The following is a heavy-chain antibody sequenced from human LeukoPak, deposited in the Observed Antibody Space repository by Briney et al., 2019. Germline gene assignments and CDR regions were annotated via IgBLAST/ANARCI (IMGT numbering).Heavy chain of an antibody. V-gene: IGHV3-21*01. CDR1: GFTFSSYS. Sequence: GASLRLSCAASGFTFSSYSMNWVRQAPGKGLEWVSSISSSRSYIYYADSVKGRFTISRDNAKNSLFLQMNSLRAEDTAVYYCARPLYDSSGYPFDYWGQGTLVTVSS. D-gene: IGHD3-22*01. J-gene: IGHJ4*02. CDR2: ISSSRSYI. CDR3: ARPLYDSSGYPFDY.